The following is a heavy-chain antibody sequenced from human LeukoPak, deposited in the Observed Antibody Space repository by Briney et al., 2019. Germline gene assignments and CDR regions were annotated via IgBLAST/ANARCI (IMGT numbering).Heavy chain of an antibody. CDR1: GFTVSSNY. D-gene: IGHD4-17*01. CDR2: IYSGGST. J-gene: IGHJ4*02. CDR3: ARGSYGDYFLYYFDY. V-gene: IGHV3-53*05. Sequence: PGGSLRLSCAASGFTVSSNYMSWVRQAPGKGLEWVSVIYSGGSTYYADSVKGRFTISRDNSKNTLYLQMNSLRAEDTAVYYCARGSYGDYFLYYFDYWGQGTLVTVSS.